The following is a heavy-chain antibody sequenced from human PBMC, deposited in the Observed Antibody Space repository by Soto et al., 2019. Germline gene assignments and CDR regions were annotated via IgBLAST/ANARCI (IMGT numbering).Heavy chain of an antibody. CDR3: ARGRKTHSAFDI. Sequence: GGSLRLSCAASGFTFSSYEMNWVRQAPGKGLEWVSYISSSGSTIYYADSVKGRFTISRDNAKNSLYLQMNSLGAEDTAVYYCARGRKTHSAFDIWGQGTMVTVSS. CDR2: ISSSGSTI. CDR1: GFTFSSYE. V-gene: IGHV3-48*03. J-gene: IGHJ3*02.